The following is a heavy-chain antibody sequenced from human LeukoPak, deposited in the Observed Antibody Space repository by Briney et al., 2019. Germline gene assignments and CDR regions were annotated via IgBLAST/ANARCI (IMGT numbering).Heavy chain of an antibody. CDR3: ARDSSDWYYFDY. D-gene: IGHD6-19*01. V-gene: IGHV3-30*03. CDR1: GFTFSSYG. J-gene: IGHJ4*02. Sequence: PGGSLRLSCAASGFTFSSYGMHWVRQAPGKGLEWVAVISYDGSNKYYADSVKGRFTISRDNAKNSLYLQMNSLRAEDTAVYYCARDSSDWYYFDYWGQGTLVTVSS. CDR2: ISYDGSNK.